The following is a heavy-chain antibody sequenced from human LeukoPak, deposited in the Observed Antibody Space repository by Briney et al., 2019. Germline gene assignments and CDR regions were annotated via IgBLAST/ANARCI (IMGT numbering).Heavy chain of an antibody. Sequence: GGSLGLSCAASGFTFSSYGMHWVRQAPGKGLEWVAFIRYDGSNEFYADSVKGRFTISRDNSKNTLYLQMNSLRAEDTAVYYCAKDLYGSGSYQIRLFDYWGQGTLVTVSS. D-gene: IGHD3-10*01. J-gene: IGHJ4*02. CDR2: IRYDGSNE. V-gene: IGHV3-30*02. CDR1: GFTFSSYG. CDR3: AKDLYGSGSYQIRLFDY.